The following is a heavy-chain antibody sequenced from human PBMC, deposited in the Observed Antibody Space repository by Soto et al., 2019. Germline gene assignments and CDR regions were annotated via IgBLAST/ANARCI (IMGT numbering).Heavy chain of an antibody. CDR3: ARADPFAPGFDP. Sequence: QVQLQESGPGLVKPSQTLSLTCTVSGGSISSGDYYWSWIRQPPGKGLEWIGYIYYSGSTYYNPSLTRRVTISVDTSKNQFSLKLRYVPDAEPAVYSCARADPFAPGFDPWGQGTLVTVSS. D-gene: IGHD3-3*02. CDR1: GGSISSGDYY. V-gene: IGHV4-30-4*01. CDR2: IYYSGST. J-gene: IGHJ5*02.